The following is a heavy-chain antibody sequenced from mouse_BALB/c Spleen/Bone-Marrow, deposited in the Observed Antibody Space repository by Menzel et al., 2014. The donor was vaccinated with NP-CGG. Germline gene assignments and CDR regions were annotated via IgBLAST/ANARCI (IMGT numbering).Heavy chain of an antibody. D-gene: IGHD1-1*01. J-gene: IGHJ2*01. CDR1: SYSITSGYN. Sequence: EVQGVESGPDLVKPSQSLSFTCTVTSYSITSGYNRHWIRQFPGNKLEWMGYIHYSGSTNYNPSLKSRISITRDTSKNQSFLHLNSVTTEDTATYYCARGGYYGSTYFDYWGQGTTLTVSS. CDR2: IHYSGST. CDR3: ARGGYYGSTYFDY. V-gene: IGHV3-1*02.